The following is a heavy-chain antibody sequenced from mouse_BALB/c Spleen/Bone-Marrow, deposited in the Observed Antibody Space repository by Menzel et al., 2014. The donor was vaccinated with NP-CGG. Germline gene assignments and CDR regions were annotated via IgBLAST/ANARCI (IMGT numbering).Heavy chain of an antibody. CDR2: INPSNGGT. D-gene: IGHD2-1*01. CDR3: TRSGNYLFAY. V-gene: IGHV1S81*02. Sequence: VKLQESGAELAKPGASVRLSCKASGYTFTNYYMYWVKQRPGQGLEWIGEINPSNGGTNFNEKFKSKATLTVDKSSNTTYMQLSSLTSEDSAVYYCTRSGNYLFAYWGQGTLVTVSA. CDR1: GYTFTNYY. J-gene: IGHJ3*01.